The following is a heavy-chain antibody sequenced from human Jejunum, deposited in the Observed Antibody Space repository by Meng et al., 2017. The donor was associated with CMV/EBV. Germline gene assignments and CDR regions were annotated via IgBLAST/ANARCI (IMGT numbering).Heavy chain of an antibody. CDR1: GYTFSTYT. J-gene: IGHJ5*02. V-gene: IGHV7-4-1*02. D-gene: IGHD2/OR15-2a*01. Sequence: VELVHSGSEWKKPGASVKVSCKASGYTFSTYTKNWVRQAHGRGLEWMGWISTNTGTPTYTQGFTGRFVFSLDTSVSTAYLQISSLKAEDTAVYYCARGGNFDPWGQGTLVTVSS. CDR2: ISTNTGTP. CDR3: ARGGNFDP.